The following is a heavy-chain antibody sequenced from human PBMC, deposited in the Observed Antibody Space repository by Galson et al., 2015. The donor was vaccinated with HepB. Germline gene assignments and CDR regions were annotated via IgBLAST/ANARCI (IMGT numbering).Heavy chain of an antibody. CDR3: ARDAKGSLAGTYNWFDP. V-gene: IGHV1-69*13. CDR2: IIPIFDTA. Sequence: SVKVSCKASGGTFSSYAISWVRQAPGQGLEWMGGIIPIFDTANYAQKFQDRVTITADESTSTAYMELSSLRSEDTAVYYCARDAKGSLAGTYNWFDPWGQGTLVTVSS. J-gene: IGHJ5*02. CDR1: GGTFSSYA. D-gene: IGHD6-19*01.